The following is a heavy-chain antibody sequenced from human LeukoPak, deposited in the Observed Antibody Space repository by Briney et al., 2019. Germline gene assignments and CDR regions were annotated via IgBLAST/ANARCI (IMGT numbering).Heavy chain of an antibody. D-gene: IGHD3-3*01. Sequence: SQTLSLTCTVSGGSISSGDYYWSWVRQPPGKGLEWIVYIYYSGSTYYNPSLKSRVTISVDTSKNQFSLKLSSVTAADTAVYYCARGYYDFWSGYSYYCDYWGQGTLVTVSS. V-gene: IGHV4-30-4*08. CDR1: GGSISSGDYY. CDR2: IYYSGST. CDR3: ARGYYDFWSGYSYYCDY. J-gene: IGHJ4*02.